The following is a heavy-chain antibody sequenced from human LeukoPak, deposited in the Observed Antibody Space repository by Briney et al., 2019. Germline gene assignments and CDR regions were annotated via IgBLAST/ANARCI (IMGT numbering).Heavy chain of an antibody. J-gene: IGHJ5*02. CDR3: ARGGSISGSHYDWTWFDP. D-gene: IGHD1-26*01. CDR1: GYTFTSYG. V-gene: IGHV1-18*01. CDR2: ISAYNGNT. Sequence: GASVKVSCKASGYTFTSYGISWVRQAPGQGLEWMGWISAYNGNTNYAQKLQGRVTMTTDTSTSTAYMELRSLRSDDTAVYYCARGGSISGSHYDWTWFDPLGQGTLVTGSS.